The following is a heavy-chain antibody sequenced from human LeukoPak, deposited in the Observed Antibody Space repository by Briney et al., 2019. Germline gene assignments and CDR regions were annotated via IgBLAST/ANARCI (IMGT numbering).Heavy chain of an antibody. CDR3: AREELYDFWSGVYYFDY. J-gene: IGHJ4*02. Sequence: PGGSLRLSCAASGFTFSSDAMSWVRQAPGKGLEWVSAISGSGGSTYYADSVKGRFTISRDNSKNTLYLQMNSLRAEDTALYYCAREELYDFWSGVYYFDYWGQGTLVTVSS. CDR2: ISGSGGST. CDR1: GFTFSSDA. V-gene: IGHV3-23*01. D-gene: IGHD3-3*01.